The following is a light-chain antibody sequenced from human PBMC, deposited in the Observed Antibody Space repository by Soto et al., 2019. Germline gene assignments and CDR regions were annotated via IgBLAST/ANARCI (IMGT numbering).Light chain of an antibody. CDR1: SSDVGGYNY. Sequence: QSVLTQPRSVSGSPGQSVTISCTGTSSDVGGYNYVSWYQQHPGKAPKLIVHDVSQRPSGVPDRFSGSKSGNTASLTISGLQAEDEADYYCCSFAGTDSYVFGVGTKVTVL. CDR2: DVS. CDR3: CSFAGTDSYV. J-gene: IGLJ1*01. V-gene: IGLV2-11*01.